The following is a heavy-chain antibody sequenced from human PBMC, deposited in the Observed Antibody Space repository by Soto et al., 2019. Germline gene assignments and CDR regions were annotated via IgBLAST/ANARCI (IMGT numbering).Heavy chain of an antibody. CDR3: ARGYGVLRYFDWLYNWFDP. D-gene: IGHD3-9*01. CDR2: IIPILGIA. Sequence: SVKVSCKASGGTFSSYTISWVRQAPGQGLEWMGRIIPILGIANYAQKFQGRVTITADKSTSTAYMELSSLRSEDTAVYYCARGYGVLRYFDWLYNWFDPWGQGTLVTVSS. J-gene: IGHJ5*02. CDR1: GGTFSSYT. V-gene: IGHV1-69*02.